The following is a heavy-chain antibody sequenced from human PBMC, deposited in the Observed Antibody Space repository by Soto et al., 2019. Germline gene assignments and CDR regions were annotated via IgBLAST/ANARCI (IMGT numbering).Heavy chain of an antibody. Sequence: EVQVVESGGGLVQPGGSLRLSCVASGFTFSSYNMNWVRQAPGKGLEWVSYISSGSYTIYYADSVKGRFTISRDNAKNTLYLQMNSLRAEDTAVYYCAREDIWHRADYWGQGTLVTVSS. CDR1: GFTFSSYN. J-gene: IGHJ4*02. CDR2: ISSGSYTI. CDR3: AREDIWHRADY. V-gene: IGHV3-48*01.